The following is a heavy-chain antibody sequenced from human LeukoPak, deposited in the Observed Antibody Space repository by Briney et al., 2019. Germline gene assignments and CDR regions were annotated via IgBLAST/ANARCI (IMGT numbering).Heavy chain of an antibody. CDR2: IRYDGSNK. J-gene: IGHJ4*02. D-gene: IGHD4-23*01. Sequence: PGGSLRLSCAASGFTFSSYGMHWVRQAPGKGLEWVAFIRYDGSNKYYADSVKGRFAISRDNSKNTLYLQMNSLRAEDTALYYCAKDLTVVTPAGPDYWGQGTLVTVSS. V-gene: IGHV3-30*02. CDR3: AKDLTVVTPAGPDY. CDR1: GFTFSSYG.